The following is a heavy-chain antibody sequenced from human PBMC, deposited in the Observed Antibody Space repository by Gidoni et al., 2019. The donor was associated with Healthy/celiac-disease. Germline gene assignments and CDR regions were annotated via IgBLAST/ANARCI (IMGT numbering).Heavy chain of an antibody. Sequence: QVQLVQSGAEVKKPGASVQVSCKASGYTFTSYAMHWVRQAPGQRLEWIGWINAGNGNTKYAQKFQGRVTITRDTSASTAYMALSSLISEDTAVYYCARGSPGPLFDYWGQGTLVTVSS. J-gene: IGHJ4*02. CDR1: GYTFTSYA. CDR3: ARGSPGPLFDY. CDR2: INAGNGNT. V-gene: IGHV1-3*01.